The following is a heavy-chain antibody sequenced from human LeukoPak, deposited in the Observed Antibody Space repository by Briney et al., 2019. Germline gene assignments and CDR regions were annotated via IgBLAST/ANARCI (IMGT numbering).Heavy chain of an antibody. V-gene: IGHV3-23*01. Sequence: GGSLRLSCAASGFTFSSYAMSWVRQAPGKGLEWVSAISGSGGSTYYADSVKGRFTISRDNSKNTLYLQMNSLRAEDTALYYCAKDTLGAGYTSSWSFDYWGQGTLVTVSS. D-gene: IGHD6-13*01. CDR2: ISGSGGST. CDR3: AKDTLGAGYTSSWSFDY. CDR1: GFTFSSYA. J-gene: IGHJ4*02.